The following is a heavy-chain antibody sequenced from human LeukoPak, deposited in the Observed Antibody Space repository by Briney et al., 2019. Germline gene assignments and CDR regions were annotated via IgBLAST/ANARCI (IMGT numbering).Heavy chain of an antibody. Sequence: PGGSLRLSCAGSGFSFKSYAMSWVRQAPGKGLEWVSLIIGSSGSTFYADSVKGQFTISRDNSKNTLYLQMNSLRLEDTAVYYRAKGGYDYIEVAYFDFWGQGTLVTVSS. V-gene: IGHV3-23*01. D-gene: IGHD5-12*01. CDR1: GFSFKSYA. CDR2: IIGSSGST. CDR3: AKGGYDYIEVAYFDF. J-gene: IGHJ4*02.